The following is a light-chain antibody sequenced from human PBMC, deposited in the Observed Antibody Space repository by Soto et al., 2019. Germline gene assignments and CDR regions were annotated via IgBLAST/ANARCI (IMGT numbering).Light chain of an antibody. CDR1: QSVSSIY. V-gene: IGKV3-20*01. Sequence: EIVMTQSPGTLSLSPGERATLSCRASQSVSSIYLAWYQQKPGQAPRLLIYGASSRATGIPDRFSGSGSGTDFTLTISRLEPEDFAVYYCQQYGSSRRTFGQGTKVDI. CDR3: QQYGSSRRT. CDR2: GAS. J-gene: IGKJ1*01.